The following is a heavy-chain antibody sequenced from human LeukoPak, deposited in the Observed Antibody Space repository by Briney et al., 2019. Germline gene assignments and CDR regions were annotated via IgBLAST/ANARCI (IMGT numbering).Heavy chain of an antibody. V-gene: IGHV4-59*02. D-gene: IGHD3-3*02. CDR3: ARGGIRQTFDN. J-gene: IGHJ4*02. CDR2: TFYSVSV. Sequence: SESLSLSRAVSGGSVSASYWNRIRPPLGRGLGWIWYTFYSVSVTHNPSLTSRVTISVDTSKNQFSLNLTSVTAADTAVYYCARGGIRQTFDNWGQGTLVTVSS. CDR1: GGSVSASY.